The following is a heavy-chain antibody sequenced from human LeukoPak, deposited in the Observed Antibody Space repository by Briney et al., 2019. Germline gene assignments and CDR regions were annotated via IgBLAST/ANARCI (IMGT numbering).Heavy chain of an antibody. CDR2: IIPIFGTA. J-gene: IGHJ4*02. D-gene: IGHD1-26*01. CDR3: ARIPTTVGAEGWFDY. Sequence: SVKVSCKASGGTFSSYAISWVRQAPGQGLEWMGGIIPIFGTANYAQKFQGRVTITADESTSKAYMELSSLRSEDTAVYYCARIPTTVGAEGWFDYWGQGTLVTVSS. CDR1: GGTFSSYA. V-gene: IGHV1-69*13.